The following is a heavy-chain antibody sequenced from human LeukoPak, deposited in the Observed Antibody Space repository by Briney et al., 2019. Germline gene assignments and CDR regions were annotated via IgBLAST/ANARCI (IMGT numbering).Heavy chain of an antibody. D-gene: IGHD3-3*01. CDR2: IKQDGSEK. V-gene: IGHV3-7*01. CDR1: GFTFSSYW. CDR3: ARDDSPYYDFWSGYFGVFDY. J-gene: IGHJ4*02. Sequence: GGSLGLSCAASGFTFSSYWMSWVRQAPGKGLEWVANIKQDGSEKYYVDSVKGRFTISGDNAKDSLYLQMNSLRAEDTAVYYCARDDSPYYDFWSGYFGVFDYWGQGTLVTVSS.